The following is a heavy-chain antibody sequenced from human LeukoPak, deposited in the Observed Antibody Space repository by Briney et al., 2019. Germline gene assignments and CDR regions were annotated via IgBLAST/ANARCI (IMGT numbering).Heavy chain of an antibody. CDR2: ISGSGGST. CDR3: AKDTPTYYDILTGHPRGNYFDY. Sequence: GGSLRLSCAASGFTFSSYAMSWVRQAPGKGLEWVSAISGSGGSTYYADSVKGRFTISRDNSKNTLYLQTNSLRAEDTAVYYCAKDTPTYYDILTGHPRGNYFDYWGQGTLVTVSS. CDR1: GFTFSSYA. D-gene: IGHD3-9*01. V-gene: IGHV3-23*01. J-gene: IGHJ4*02.